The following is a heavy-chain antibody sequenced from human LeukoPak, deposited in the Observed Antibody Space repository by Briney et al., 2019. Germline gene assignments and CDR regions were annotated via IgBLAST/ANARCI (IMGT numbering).Heavy chain of an antibody. CDR1: GYTFTSYY. V-gene: IGHV1-46*01. J-gene: IGHJ4*02. D-gene: IGHD3-22*01. CDR2: INPSGGGT. CDR3: AKCRVSSSGSADY. Sequence: GASVKVSCKASGYTFTSYYIHWVRQAPGQGLEWMGKINPSGGGTTYAQKFQGRVTMTRDTSTSTVYMDLGSLMSEDTAVYYCAKCRVSSSGSADYWGQGTLVTVSS.